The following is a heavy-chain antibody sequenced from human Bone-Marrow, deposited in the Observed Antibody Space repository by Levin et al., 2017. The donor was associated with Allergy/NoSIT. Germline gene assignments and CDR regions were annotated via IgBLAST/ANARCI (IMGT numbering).Heavy chain of an antibody. Sequence: LSLTCAASGFPLSSSVMSWVRQAPGKGLEWVSAVSTSGDSTYYADSVKGRFTISRDNSKNTLYLQMNSLRAEDTAVYYCAKPDGPDYWGQGTLVTVSS. V-gene: IGHV3-23*01. CDR2: VSTSGDST. CDR1: GFPLSSSV. J-gene: IGHJ4*02. CDR3: AKPDGPDY.